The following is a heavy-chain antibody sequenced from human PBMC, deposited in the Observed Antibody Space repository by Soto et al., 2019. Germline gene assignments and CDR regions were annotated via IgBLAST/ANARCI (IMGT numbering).Heavy chain of an antibody. CDR2: IYNGGST. V-gene: IGHV4-30-4*01. Sequence: QVQLQESGPGLVKPSQTLSLTCTVSGGSISTVNYWWSWIRQSPDMGLEWIGNIYNGGSTYNNPPLGSLITHSAHTSKNPLSLALRSVSAADTSVYYCARGPSGDKVDSWGQGTLVTVSS. J-gene: IGHJ5*01. D-gene: IGHD7-27*01. CDR3: ARGPSGDKVDS. CDR1: GGSISTVNYW.